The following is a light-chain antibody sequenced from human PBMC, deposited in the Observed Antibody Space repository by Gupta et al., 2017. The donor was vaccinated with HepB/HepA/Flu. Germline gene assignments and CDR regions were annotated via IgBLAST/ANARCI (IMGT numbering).Light chain of an antibody. CDR3: KQYNNWPPIT. V-gene: IGKV3-15*01. CDR2: GAS. Sequence: EIVMTQSPATLSVSPGERATLSCRASQSVRSNLAWYQQKPGQAPRLLIYGASTRASGIAARFSGSGSGTEFTLTISSLQSEDFAIYYCKQYNNWPPITFGQGTRLEIK. CDR1: QSVRSN. J-gene: IGKJ5*01.